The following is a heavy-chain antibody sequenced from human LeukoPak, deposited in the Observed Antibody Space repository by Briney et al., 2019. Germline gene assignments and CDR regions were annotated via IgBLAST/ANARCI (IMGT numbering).Heavy chain of an antibody. CDR3: ARDRAIAAAGYYFDF. V-gene: IGHV3-74*01. CDR2: INGDGRNI. D-gene: IGHD6-13*01. Sequence: GGSLRLSCVASGFTFSSYWMHWVRQDPRKGLVWVSRINGDGRNINYADSVRGRFTISRDNSKNTLYLQMNSVRVEDPAIYYCARDRAIAAAGYYFDFWGQGTLVTVSS. J-gene: IGHJ4*02. CDR1: GFTFSSYW.